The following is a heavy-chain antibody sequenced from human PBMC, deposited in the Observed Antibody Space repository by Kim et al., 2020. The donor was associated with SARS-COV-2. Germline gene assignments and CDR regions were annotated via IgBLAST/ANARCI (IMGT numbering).Heavy chain of an antibody. V-gene: IGHV3-64D*06. D-gene: IGHD1-26*01. J-gene: IGHJ3*02. CDR3: VKDGWDNNAFDI. Sequence: YYADSVKGRFTISRDNSKNTLYLQMSSLRAEDTAVYYCVKDGWDNNAFDIWGQGTMVTVSS.